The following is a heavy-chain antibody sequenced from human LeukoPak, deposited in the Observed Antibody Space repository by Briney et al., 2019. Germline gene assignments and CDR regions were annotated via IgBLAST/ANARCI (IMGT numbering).Heavy chain of an antibody. CDR3: ARLERRQEAFDI. CDR1: GFTFNHFG. Sequence: GGSLRLSCAASGFTFNHFGIHWVRQAPGKRLQWVAFIRSDGHDIYYADSVKGRFTISRDNSKNTLYLQMNSLRAEDTAVYYCARLERRQEAFDIWGQGTMVTVSS. CDR2: IRSDGHDI. D-gene: IGHD1-1*01. V-gene: IGHV3-30*02. J-gene: IGHJ3*02.